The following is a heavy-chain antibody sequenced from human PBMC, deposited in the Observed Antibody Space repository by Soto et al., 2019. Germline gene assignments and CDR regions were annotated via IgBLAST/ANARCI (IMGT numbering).Heavy chain of an antibody. CDR1: RFTFSSYW. Sequence: GGSLRLSCAASRFTFSSYWMSWVRQAPGKGLEWVANIKQDGSEKYYVDSVKGRFTISRDNAKNSLYLQMNSLRAEDTAVYYCARDYCSSTSCYYNWFDPWGQGTLVTVSS. CDR2: IKQDGSEK. D-gene: IGHD2-2*01. V-gene: IGHV3-7*05. J-gene: IGHJ5*02. CDR3: ARDYCSSTSCYYNWFDP.